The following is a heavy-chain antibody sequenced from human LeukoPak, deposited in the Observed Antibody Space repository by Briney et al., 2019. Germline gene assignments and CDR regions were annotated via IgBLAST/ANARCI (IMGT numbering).Heavy chain of an antibody. CDR2: ISHSGGTS. Sequence: PGGSLRLSCAASGFTLTNYAMSWVRQAPGKGLEWVSGISHSGGTSYYADSVKGRFTISRDNSKDTLYLQMSSLRGEDTAIYYCAKEKYNAWSPYYFDYWGQGTLVTVSS. J-gene: IGHJ4*02. D-gene: IGHD1-1*01. CDR3: AKEKYNAWSPYYFDY. CDR1: GFTLTNYA. V-gene: IGHV3-23*01.